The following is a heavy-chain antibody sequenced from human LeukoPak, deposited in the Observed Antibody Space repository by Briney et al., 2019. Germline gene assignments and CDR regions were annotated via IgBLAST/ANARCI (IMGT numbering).Heavy chain of an antibody. CDR2: ISWNGGST. J-gene: IGHJ4*02. CDR3: ARGRHTFIAVDYFDY. Sequence: GGSLRLSCAASGFTFSNYLMHWVRQVPGKGLEWVSGISWNGGSTGYADSVKGRFTISRDNAMNSLYLQMNSLRAEDSALYYCARGRHTFIAVDYFDYWGQGTLVTVSS. CDR1: GFTFSNYL. V-gene: IGHV3-20*04. D-gene: IGHD6-19*01.